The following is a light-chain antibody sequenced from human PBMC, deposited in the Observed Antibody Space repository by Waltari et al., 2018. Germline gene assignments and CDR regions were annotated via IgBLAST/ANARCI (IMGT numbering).Light chain of an antibody. CDR3: QQYDDRSIT. CDR2: DTS. CDR1: QDISKN. J-gene: IGKJ5*01. Sequence: DIQMTQSPSSLSASVGDRVTITCQASQDISKNLNWYQWKPGKAPELMIYDTSNLEKGVPSRFSGSGSVTHFSFTISSLQPEDFATYYCQQYDDRSITYGQGTRLEIK. V-gene: IGKV1-33*01.